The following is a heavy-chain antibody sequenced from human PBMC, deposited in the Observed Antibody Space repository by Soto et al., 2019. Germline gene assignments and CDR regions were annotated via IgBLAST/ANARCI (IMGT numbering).Heavy chain of an antibody. CDR1: GGTFSSYA. J-gene: IGHJ5*02. CDR2: IIPIFGTA. CDR3: ARIGHPDWSYGDCYCYYRNWFDP. Sequence: QVQLVQSGAEVKKPGSSVKVSCKASGGTFSSYAISWVRQAPGQGLEWMGGIIPIFGTANYAQKFQGRVTITADSSRSTAYMALSSVRADDTAVYYCARIGHPDWSYGDCYCYYRNWFDPSCQETMDSDSS. V-gene: IGHV1-69*01. D-gene: IGHD2-21*02.